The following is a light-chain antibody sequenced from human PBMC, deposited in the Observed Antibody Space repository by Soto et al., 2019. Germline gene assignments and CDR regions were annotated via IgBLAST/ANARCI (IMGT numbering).Light chain of an antibody. J-gene: IGLJ3*02. CDR1: SSDVGGYNY. Sequence: QSVLTQPPSASGSPGQSVTISCTGTSSDVGGYNYVSWYQQHPGKAPKLLIHSNDQRPSGVPDRFSGSKSGTSASLAISGLQSEDEADYYCAAWDDSLNGPVFGGGTKLTVL. V-gene: IGLV1-44*01. CDR2: SND. CDR3: AAWDDSLNGPV.